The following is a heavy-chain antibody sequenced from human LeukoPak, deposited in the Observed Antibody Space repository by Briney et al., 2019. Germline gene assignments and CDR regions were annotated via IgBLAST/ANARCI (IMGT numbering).Heavy chain of an antibody. J-gene: IGHJ6*02. CDR1: RFTFSRNA. Sequence: GGSLRLSCAASRFTFSRNAMNWVRQAQGRGLQWVSSITSGGAYIYYTASVKGRFTISRDNAKKSVYLQMNGLRVEDTGIYYCARESDSYYGLDVWGQGTTVTVSS. V-gene: IGHV3-21*01. CDR2: ITSGGAYI. CDR3: ARESDSYYGLDV.